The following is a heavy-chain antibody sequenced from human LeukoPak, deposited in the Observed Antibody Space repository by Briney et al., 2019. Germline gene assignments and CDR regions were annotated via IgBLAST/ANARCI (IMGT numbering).Heavy chain of an antibody. CDR1: GFTFSSYS. CDR2: ISSSSSYI. J-gene: IGHJ6*02. CDR3: AKDQGGGYSGPGMDV. Sequence: PGGSLRLSCAASGFTFSSYSMNWVRQAPGKGLEWVSSISSSSSYIYYADSVKGRFTISRDNAKNSLYLQMNSLRAEDTAVYYCAKDQGGGYSGPGMDVWGQGTTVTVSS. D-gene: IGHD2-15*01. V-gene: IGHV3-21*04.